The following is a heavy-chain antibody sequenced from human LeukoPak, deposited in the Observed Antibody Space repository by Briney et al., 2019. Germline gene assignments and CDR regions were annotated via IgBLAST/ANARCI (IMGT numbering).Heavy chain of an antibody. D-gene: IGHD3-22*01. CDR2: IYYSGST. Sequence: SGTLSLTCAVSGGSISSGGYSWSWIRQPPGKGLEWIGYIYYSGSTYYNPSLKSRVTISVDTSKNQFSLKLSSVTAADTAVYYCARDHPMIGDAFDIWGQGTMVTVSS. CDR3: ARDHPMIGDAFDI. V-gene: IGHV4-30-4*07. CDR1: GGSISSGGYS. J-gene: IGHJ3*02.